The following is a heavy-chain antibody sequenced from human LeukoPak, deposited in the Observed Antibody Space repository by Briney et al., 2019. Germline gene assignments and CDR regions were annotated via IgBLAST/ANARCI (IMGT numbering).Heavy chain of an antibody. J-gene: IGHJ4*02. CDR2: IIPIFGTA. D-gene: IGHD6-13*01. CDR1: GGTFISYA. Sequence: SVKVSCKASGGTFISYAISWVRQAPGQGLEWMGGIIPIFGTANYARKFQGRVTITADESTSTACMELSSLKSEDTAVYYCARHSGYSSSRVLYWGQGTLVTVSS. V-gene: IGHV1-69*13. CDR3: ARHSGYSSSRVLY.